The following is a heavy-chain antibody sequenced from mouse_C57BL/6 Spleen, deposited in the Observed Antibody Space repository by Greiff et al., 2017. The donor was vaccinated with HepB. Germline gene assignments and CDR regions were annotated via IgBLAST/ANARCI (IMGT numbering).Heavy chain of an antibody. CDR2: IDPSDSYT. J-gene: IGHJ2*01. CDR1: GYTFTSYW. D-gene: IGHD6-2*01. V-gene: IGHV1-69*01. CDR3: ARVLYYFDY. Sequence: VKLQQPGAELVMPGASVKLSCKASGYTFTSYWMHWVKQRPGQGLEWIGEIDPSDSYTNYNQKFKGKSTLTVDKSSSTAYMQLSSLTSEDSAVYYCARVLYYFDYWGQGTTLTVSS.